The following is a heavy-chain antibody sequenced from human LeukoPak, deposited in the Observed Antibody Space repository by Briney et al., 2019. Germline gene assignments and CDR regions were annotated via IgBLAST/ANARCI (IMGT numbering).Heavy chain of an antibody. CDR1: GFSFSNYW. D-gene: IGHD1-26*01. CDR3: ARGGGSYYNTLFDY. CDR2: IKQDGSEK. J-gene: IGHJ4*02. V-gene: IGHV3-7*01. Sequence: PGGSLRLSCAASGFSFSNYWMSWVRQAPGKGLEWVANIKQDGSEKYYVDSVKGRFTISRDNAKNSLDLQMNSLRAEDTAVYYCARGGGSYYNTLFDYWGQGTLVTVSS.